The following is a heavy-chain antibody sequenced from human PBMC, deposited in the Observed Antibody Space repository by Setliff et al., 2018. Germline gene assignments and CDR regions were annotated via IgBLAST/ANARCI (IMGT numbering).Heavy chain of an antibody. CDR1: GESFSGYF. Sequence: SETLSLTCAVYGESFSGYFWSWIRQTPEKGLEWIGEINHSGSTNYNPSLKSRVTISVDTSKNQFSLKVSSVTAADTAVYYCARHVGIRGRGYNYYYYYMDVWGKGTTVTVSS. CDR2: INHSGST. V-gene: IGHV4-34*01. CDR3: ARHVGIRGRGYNYYYYYMDV. D-gene: IGHD3-10*01. J-gene: IGHJ6*03.